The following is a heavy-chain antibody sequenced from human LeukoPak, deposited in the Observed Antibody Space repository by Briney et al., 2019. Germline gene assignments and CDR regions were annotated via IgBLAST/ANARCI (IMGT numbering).Heavy chain of an antibody. CDR2: VHLDGRT. V-gene: IGHV4-4*02. CDR3: AREGGFYRPLDY. D-gene: IGHD6-25*01. J-gene: IGHJ4*02. CDR1: GGSVSSTNW. Sequence: SETLSLTCGVSGGSVSSTNWRTWIRQPPGKGLEWIGEVHLDGRTNFNPSLKSRLTMSVDLSENHVSLKLTSVTAADTAVYYCAREGGFYRPLDYSGQGTLVTVSS.